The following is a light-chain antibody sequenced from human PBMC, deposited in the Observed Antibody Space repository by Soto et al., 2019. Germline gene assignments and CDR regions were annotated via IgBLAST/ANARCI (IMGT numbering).Light chain of an antibody. J-gene: IGKJ5*01. V-gene: IGKV3-20*01. CDR2: GAS. Sequence: EVVMTHSPATLSVSPCERATLSCRASQSVGSDLAWYQQKPGQAPRLVIYGASSRATGIPDRFSGSGSGTDFTLTISRLEPEDFAVYYCQQYGSSPTFGQGTRLEIK. CDR1: QSVGSD. CDR3: QQYGSSPT.